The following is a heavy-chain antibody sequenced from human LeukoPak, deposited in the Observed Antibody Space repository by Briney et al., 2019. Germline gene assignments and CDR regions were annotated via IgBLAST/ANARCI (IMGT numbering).Heavy chain of an antibody. Sequence: GGSLRLSCAASGFTFSSYWMHWVRQAPGKGLVWVSRINSDGSSTSYADSVKGRFTISRDNAKNRLYLQMNSLRAEDTAVYYRARDAWEYSYGYYYYYMDVWGKGTTVTISS. CDR2: INSDGSST. V-gene: IGHV3-74*01. J-gene: IGHJ6*03. CDR1: GFTFSSYW. CDR3: ARDAWEYSYGYYYYYMDV. D-gene: IGHD5-18*01.